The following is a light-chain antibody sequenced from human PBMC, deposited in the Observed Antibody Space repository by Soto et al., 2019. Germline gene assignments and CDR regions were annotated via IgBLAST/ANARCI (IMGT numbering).Light chain of an antibody. Sequence: DIQMTQSPSPPSASVVDRVTITCRASQGIRNDLGWYQQKPGKAPKRLIYAASSLQSGVPSRFSGSGSGTDFTLTISTLQPADFATYYCQQSHSTPITFGQGTRLEIK. J-gene: IGKJ5*01. CDR3: QQSHSTPIT. V-gene: IGKV1-39*01. CDR2: AAS. CDR1: QGIRND.